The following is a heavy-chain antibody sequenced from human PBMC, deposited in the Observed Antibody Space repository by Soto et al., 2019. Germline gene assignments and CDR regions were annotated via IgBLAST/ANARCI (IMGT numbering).Heavy chain of an antibody. V-gene: IGHV3-21*01. D-gene: IGHD3-3*01. Sequence: GGSLRLSCAASGFTFSSYIMNWVRQAPGKGLEWVSSISSSSSYIYYADSVKGRFTISRDNAKNSLYLQMNSLRAEDTAVYYCARGARDLRFLEWLHNWFDPWGQGTLVTSPQ. CDR1: GFTFSSYI. CDR3: ARGARDLRFLEWLHNWFDP. CDR2: ISSSSSYI. J-gene: IGHJ5*02.